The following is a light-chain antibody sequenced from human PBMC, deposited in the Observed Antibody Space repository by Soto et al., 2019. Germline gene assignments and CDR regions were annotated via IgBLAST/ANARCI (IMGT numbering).Light chain of an antibody. J-gene: IGKJ1*01. V-gene: IGKV3-20*01. Sequence: EIVLTQSPGTRSLSPGERATLSCRASQSVSSTYVAWYQQRPGQTPKLLIYEASTRATGIPDRFSGSGSGTDYTLTIGRLEPDDFAVYYCQQYGNSPQTFGQGTKVDIK. CDR1: QSVSSTY. CDR2: EAS. CDR3: QQYGNSPQT.